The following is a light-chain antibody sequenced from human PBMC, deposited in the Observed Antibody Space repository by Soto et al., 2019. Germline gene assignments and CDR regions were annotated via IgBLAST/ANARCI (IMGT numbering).Light chain of an antibody. V-gene: IGLV2-23*01. CDR1: SSDVGSYNL. J-gene: IGLJ1*01. Sequence: QSDLTQPASVSGSPGQSITISCTGTSSDVGSYNLVSWYQQHPGKAPKFMIYEATKRPSGVSNRFSGSKSGNTASLTISGLQAEDEADYYCCSYAGSSTYVFGTGTKLTVL. CDR2: EAT. CDR3: CSYAGSSTYV.